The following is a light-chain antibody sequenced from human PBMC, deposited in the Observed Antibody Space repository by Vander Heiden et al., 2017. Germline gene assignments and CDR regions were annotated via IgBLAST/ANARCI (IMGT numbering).Light chain of an antibody. CDR2: DAS. J-gene: IGKJ4*01. V-gene: IGKV1-33*01. CDR1: QSISNY. CDR3: QQYDNLPLT. Sequence: DIHITQSPSSLSASVGDRVTITCQASQSISNYLNWYQQKPGKAPKLLIYDASNLERGVPSRFSGSGSGTDFTFSISSLQPEDVGTYYCQQYDNLPLTFGGGTKVEIK.